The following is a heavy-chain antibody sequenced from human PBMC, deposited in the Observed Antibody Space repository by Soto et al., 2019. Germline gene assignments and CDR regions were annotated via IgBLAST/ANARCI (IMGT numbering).Heavy chain of an antibody. CDR1: GFTFSSYG. CDR3: AREHSITMVREIDY. V-gene: IGHV3-33*01. Sequence: GGSLRLSCAASGFTFSSYGMHWVRQAPGKGLEWVAVIGYDGSNKYYADSVKGRFTISRDNSKNTLYLQMNSLRAEDTAVYYCAREHSITMVREIDYWGQGTLVTVSS. J-gene: IGHJ4*02. D-gene: IGHD3-10*01. CDR2: IGYDGSNK.